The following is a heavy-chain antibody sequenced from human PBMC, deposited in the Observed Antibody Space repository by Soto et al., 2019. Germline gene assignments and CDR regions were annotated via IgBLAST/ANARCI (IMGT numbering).Heavy chain of an antibody. CDR2: IDYNGVT. Sequence: KTXETLSLLFTVSGGSIYRSGYYWGWIRQPPGRGLEWIGNIDYNGVTYSNPSLKSRVTISRDTSKNQFSLKLTSVTAADTALYYCGKVLVGATGHTDSDSWGPGTLVTVSS. V-gene: IGHV4-39*01. CDR3: GKVLVGATGHTDSDS. D-gene: IGHD2-15*01. CDR1: GGSIYRSGYY. J-gene: IGHJ4*02.